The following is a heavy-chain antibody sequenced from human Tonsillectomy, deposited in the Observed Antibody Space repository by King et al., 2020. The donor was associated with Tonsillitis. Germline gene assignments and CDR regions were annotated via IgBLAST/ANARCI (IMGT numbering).Heavy chain of an antibody. CDR2: ISYDGSNK. CDR3: ARGYIAVAAFDTFDI. CDR1: GFSISSYA. J-gene: IGHJ3*02. D-gene: IGHD6-19*01. Sequence: VQVVESGGGVVQPGRSLRLSCAASGFSISSYAMHWVRQAPGKGLEWVAVISYDGSNKFYADSVQGRFTISRDNSKNTLYLQMNSLRAEDTAVYYCARGYIAVAAFDTFDIWGQGTMVTVSS. V-gene: IGHV3-30*04.